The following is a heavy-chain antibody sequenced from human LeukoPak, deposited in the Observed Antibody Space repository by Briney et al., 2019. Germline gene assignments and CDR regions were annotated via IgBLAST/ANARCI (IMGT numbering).Heavy chain of an antibody. D-gene: IGHD3-10*01. CDR3: ARTTMVRGVNPFYFDY. CDR1: GGSISSYY. Sequence: SETLSLTCTVSGGSISSYYWSWIRQPPGKGLEWIGYIYYSGSTNYNPSLKSRVTISVGTSKNQFSLKLSSVTAADTAVYYCARTTMVRGVNPFYFDYWGQGTLVTVSS. V-gene: IGHV4-59*01. CDR2: IYYSGST. J-gene: IGHJ4*02.